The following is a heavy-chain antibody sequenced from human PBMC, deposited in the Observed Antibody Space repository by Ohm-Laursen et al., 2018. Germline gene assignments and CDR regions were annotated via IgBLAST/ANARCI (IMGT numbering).Heavy chain of an antibody. D-gene: IGHD1-26*01. Sequence: GASVKVSCNASGYSFTGYYLHWVRQAPGQGLEWMGWMNPSGNATLIQKFQGRVTMTRDTSISTAYMDLSGLRSDDTAVYYCVRYSGSSHDTFDIWGQGTMVTVSS. J-gene: IGHJ3*02. CDR3: VRYSGSSHDTFDI. CDR2: MNPSGNA. V-gene: IGHV1-2*02. CDR1: GYSFTGYY.